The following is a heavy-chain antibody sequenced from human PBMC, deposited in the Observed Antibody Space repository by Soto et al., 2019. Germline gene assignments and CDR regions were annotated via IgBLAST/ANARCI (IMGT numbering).Heavy chain of an antibody. CDR1: GFTFSSYG. Sequence: QVQLVESGGGVVLPGRSLRLSCAASGFTFSSYGMHWVRQAPGKGLEWVAVISYDGSNKYYADSVKGRFTISRDNSKNTLYLQMNSLRAEDTAVYYCAKGSGWYGEYFDYWGQGTLVTVSS. D-gene: IGHD6-19*01. CDR3: AKGSGWYGEYFDY. J-gene: IGHJ4*02. CDR2: ISYDGSNK. V-gene: IGHV3-30*18.